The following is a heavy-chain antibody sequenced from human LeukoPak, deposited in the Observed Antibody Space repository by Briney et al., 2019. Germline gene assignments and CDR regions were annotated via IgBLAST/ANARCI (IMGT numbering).Heavy chain of an antibody. J-gene: IGHJ2*01. V-gene: IGHV4-30-2*01. CDR2: ISHSGNT. CDR3: ARYSTTWPYWYFDL. D-gene: IGHD6-13*01. Sequence: SETLPLTCAVSGDSISSGSYSWSWIRQPPGKGLEWIGYISHSGNTYYSPSLKSRVTISVDNSKNQFSLKLTSVTAADTAVYYCARYSTTWPYWYFDLWGRGTLVTVSS. CDR1: GDSISSGSYS.